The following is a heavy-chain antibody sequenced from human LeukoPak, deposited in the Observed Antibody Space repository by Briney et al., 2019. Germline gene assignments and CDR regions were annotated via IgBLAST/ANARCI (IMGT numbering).Heavy chain of an antibody. Sequence: PGGSLRLSCAASGFTFTDYFMSWIRQAPGKGLEWVSYINNPGSNTAIYYADSVKGRFTISRENAKNSLYLQMNNLRAEDTAVYYCARMRRGGDRRYFDYWGQGTLVTVSS. CDR3: ARMRRGGDRRYFDY. CDR1: GFTFTDYF. J-gene: IGHJ4*02. V-gene: IGHV3-11*01. D-gene: IGHD2-21*02. CDR2: INNPGSNTAI.